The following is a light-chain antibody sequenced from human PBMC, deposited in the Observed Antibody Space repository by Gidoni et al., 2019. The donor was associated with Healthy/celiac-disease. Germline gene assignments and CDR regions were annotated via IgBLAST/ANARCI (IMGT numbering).Light chain of an antibody. CDR1: QSVSSSY. Sequence: EIVLTQSPGTLSLSPGERATLSCSAIQSVSSSYLAWYQQKPGQAPRLLIYGASSRATGIPDRFSGSGSVTDFTLTISRLEPEDFAVYYCQQYGSSPYTFGQGTKLEIK. J-gene: IGKJ2*01. CDR2: GAS. CDR3: QQYGSSPYT. V-gene: IGKV3-20*01.